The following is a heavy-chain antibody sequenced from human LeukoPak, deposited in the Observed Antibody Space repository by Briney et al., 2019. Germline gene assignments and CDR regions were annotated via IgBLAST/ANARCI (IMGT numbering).Heavy chain of an antibody. J-gene: IGHJ4*02. Sequence: SETLSLTCAVYGGSFSGYYWSWIRQPPGKGLEWIGEINHSGSTSYNPSLKSRVTISVDTSKNQFSLKLSSVTAADTAVYYCARGKRGYSSSWYDYWGQGTLVTVSS. CDR3: ARGKRGYSSSWYDY. CDR1: GGSFSGYY. V-gene: IGHV4-34*01. D-gene: IGHD6-13*01. CDR2: INHSGST.